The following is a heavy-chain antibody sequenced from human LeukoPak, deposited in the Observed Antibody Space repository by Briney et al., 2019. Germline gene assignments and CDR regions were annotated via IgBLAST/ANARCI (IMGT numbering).Heavy chain of an antibody. CDR3: GTGRYSSGWYFDY. J-gene: IGHJ4*02. D-gene: IGHD6-19*01. Sequence: SETLSLTCTVSGGSISSSSYYWGWIRQPPGKGLEWIGSIYYSGSTYYNPSLKSRVTISVDTSKNQFSLKLSSVTAADTAVYYCGTGRYSSGWYFDYWRQGTLVTVSS. CDR2: IYYSGST. CDR1: GGSISSSSYY. V-gene: IGHV4-39*07.